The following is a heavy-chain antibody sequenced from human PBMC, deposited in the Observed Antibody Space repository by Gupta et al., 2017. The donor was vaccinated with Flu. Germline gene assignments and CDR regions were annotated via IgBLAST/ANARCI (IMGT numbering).Heavy chain of an antibody. J-gene: IGHJ4*02. CDR1: GGSLRNFY. V-gene: IGHV4-34*02. CDR2: INYSGST. D-gene: IGHD1-1*01. Sequence: QVQLQQWGAGLLKPSETLSLTCAVYGGSLRNFYWTWIRKSPGKGLEWIGEINYSGSTKYNPSLESRVTISVDRSKNQFSLTMTYVTAADTAVYYCARQTWNDYYWGQGTLVSVSS. CDR3: ARQTWNDYY.